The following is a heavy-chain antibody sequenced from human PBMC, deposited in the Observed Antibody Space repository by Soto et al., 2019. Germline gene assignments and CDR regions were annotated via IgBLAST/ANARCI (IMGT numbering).Heavy chain of an antibody. CDR1: GFTFSSYG. J-gene: IGHJ6*02. CDR3: AKDGVAARYYYYGMDD. D-gene: IGHD6-25*01. CDR2: ISYDGSNK. Sequence: QVQLVESRGGVVQPGRSLRLSCAASGFTFSSYGMHWVRQAPGKGLEWVAVISYDGSNKYYADSVKGRFTISRDNSKNTLYLQMNSPRAEDTAVYYCAKDGVAARYYYYGMDDWGQGTTVTVSS. V-gene: IGHV3-30*18.